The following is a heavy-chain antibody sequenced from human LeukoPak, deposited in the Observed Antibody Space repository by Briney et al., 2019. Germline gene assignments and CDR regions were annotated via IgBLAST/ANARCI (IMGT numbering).Heavy chain of an antibody. CDR2: IYYSGST. CDR3: ARTRSQGVAAQYFDY. V-gene: IGHV4-59*12. D-gene: IGHD6-13*01. Sequence: SGTLSLTCTVSGGSISSYSWGWIRQPPGKGLEWIGYIYYSGSTNYNPSLKSRVTISVDTSKNQFSLKLGSVTAADTAVYYCARTRSQGVAAQYFDYWGQGTLVTVSS. J-gene: IGHJ4*02. CDR1: GGSISSYS.